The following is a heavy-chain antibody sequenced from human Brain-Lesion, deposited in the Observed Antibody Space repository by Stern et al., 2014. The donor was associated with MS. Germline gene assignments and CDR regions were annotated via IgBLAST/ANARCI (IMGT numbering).Heavy chain of an antibody. CDR1: GYIFTGYY. Sequence: VQLVESGAEVKKPGASVKVSCKTSGYIFTGYYIHWVRQAPGQGLEWMAWINPNTGGTTYAQKFQGRVTMSRATSISTAYVELSSLTSDDTAVYYCARDQRGITIFGVVTDYYYLGMDVWGQGTTVTVSS. J-gene: IGHJ6*02. CDR3: ARDQRGITIFGVVTDYYYLGMDV. CDR2: INPNTGGT. V-gene: IGHV1-2*02. D-gene: IGHD3-3*01.